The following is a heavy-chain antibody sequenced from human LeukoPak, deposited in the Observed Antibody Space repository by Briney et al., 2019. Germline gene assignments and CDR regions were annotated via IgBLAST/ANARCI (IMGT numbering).Heavy chain of an antibody. Sequence: GGSLRLSCAVSGFTFSSYWMHWVRQAPGKGLVWVSRIRSEGSTTYADSVKGRFTISRDNAKNTLYLQMNSLRAEDTAVYYCARAGDYGSGSCAFDMWGQGTMVTISS. D-gene: IGHD3-10*01. CDR3: ARAGDYGSGSCAFDM. CDR1: GFTFSSYW. V-gene: IGHV3-74*01. CDR2: IRSEGST. J-gene: IGHJ3*02.